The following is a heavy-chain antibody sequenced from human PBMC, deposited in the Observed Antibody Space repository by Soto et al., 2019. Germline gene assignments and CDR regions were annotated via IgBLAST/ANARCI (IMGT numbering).Heavy chain of an antibody. D-gene: IGHD5-12*01. J-gene: IGHJ6*03. CDR2: ISSNGGST. CDR3: ARTSGIVATKARGSYYYMDV. CDR1: GFTFSSYA. Sequence: EVQLVESGGGLVQPGGSLRLSCAASGFTFSSYAMHWVRQAPGEGVEYVSAISSNGGSTYYANSVKGRFTSSRDNSKNPLYLQMGSLRAEDMAVYYCARTSGIVATKARGSYYYMDVWGKGTTVTVSS. V-gene: IGHV3-64*01.